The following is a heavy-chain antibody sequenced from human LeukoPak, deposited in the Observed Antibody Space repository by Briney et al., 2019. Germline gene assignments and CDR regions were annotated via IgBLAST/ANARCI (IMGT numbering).Heavy chain of an antibody. CDR1: GYTFTSYD. CDR2: MNPNSGNT. J-gene: IGHJ4*02. CDR3: AKTSEIQLWPSYVDY. V-gene: IGHV1-8*03. Sequence: ASVKVSCKASGYTFTSYDINWVRQATGQGLEWMGWMNPNSGNTGYAQKFQGRVTITRNTSISTVYMDLSRLGSDDTAVYYCAKTSEIQLWPSYVDYWGQGTLVTVSS. D-gene: IGHD5-18*01.